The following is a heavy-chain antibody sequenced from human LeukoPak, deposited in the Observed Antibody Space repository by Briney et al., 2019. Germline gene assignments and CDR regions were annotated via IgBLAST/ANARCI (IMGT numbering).Heavy chain of an antibody. J-gene: IGHJ5*02. CDR2: ISYDGSNK. CDR3: ARPRIAAAGTDNWFDP. Sequence: GGSLRLSCAASGFTFSSYAMHCVRQAPGKGLEWVAVISYDGSNKYYADSVKGRFTISRDNSKNTLYLQMNSLRAEDTAVYYCARPRIAAAGTDNWFDPWGQGTLVTVSS. CDR1: GFTFSSYA. D-gene: IGHD6-13*01. V-gene: IGHV3-30-3*01.